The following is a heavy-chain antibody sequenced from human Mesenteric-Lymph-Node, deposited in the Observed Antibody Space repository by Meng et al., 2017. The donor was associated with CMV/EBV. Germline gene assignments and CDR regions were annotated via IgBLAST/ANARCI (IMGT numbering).Heavy chain of an antibody. CDR1: GFPFSTFW. CDR3: ARGDNGGFPDTLDI. Sequence: GESLKISCATSGFPFSTFWMNWVRQAPGKGLEWVANIKKDGSGKNYVDSVKGRFTISRDNAKNSLYLQMNSLRSEDTAAYYCARGDNGGFPDTLDIWGQGTLVTVSS. V-gene: IGHV3-7*01. J-gene: IGHJ3*02. CDR2: IKKDGSGK. D-gene: IGHD4-23*01.